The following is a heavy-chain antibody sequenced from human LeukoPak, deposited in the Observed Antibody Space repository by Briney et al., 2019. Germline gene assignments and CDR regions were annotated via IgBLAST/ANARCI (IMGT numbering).Heavy chain of an antibody. CDR1: GFNFSDRY. J-gene: IGHJ3*02. CDR3: ARDRDPWDAFDI. CDR2: SRNKANPYPT. Sequence: PGGSLRLSCAASGFNFSDRYMDWVRQAPGKGLEWVGRSRNKANPYPTEYAASVKGRFTISRDDSKNSLYLQMNSLKTEDTAVYYCARDRDPWDAFDIWGQGTMVTVSS. D-gene: IGHD3-10*01. V-gene: IGHV3-72*01.